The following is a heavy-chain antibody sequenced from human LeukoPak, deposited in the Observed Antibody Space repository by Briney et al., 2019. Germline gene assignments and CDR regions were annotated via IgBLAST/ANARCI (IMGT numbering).Heavy chain of an antibody. D-gene: IGHD3-22*01. CDR1: GGSFSGYY. V-gene: IGHV4-34*01. CDR2: INHSGST. Sequence: SETLSLTCAVYGGSFSGYYWSWIRQPPGKGLEWIGEINHSGSTNYNPSLKSRVTISVDTSKNQFSLKLSSVTAADTAVYYCARESNYYDSSGYYLVDYWGQGTLVTVSS. CDR3: ARESNYYDSSGYYLVDY. J-gene: IGHJ4*02.